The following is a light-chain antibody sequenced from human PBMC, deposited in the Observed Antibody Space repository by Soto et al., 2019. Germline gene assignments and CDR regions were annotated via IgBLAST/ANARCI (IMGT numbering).Light chain of an antibody. CDR2: DVS. CDR1: QAIRGA. CDR3: QQFNTYPIT. Sequence: AIQLTQSPSSLSASVGDRVTITCRASQAIRGALAWYQQKPGQAPKFLIFDVSTLQSGVPSRCSGSGSGTDFTLTISSLQPEDFGTYYCQQFNTYPITFGQGTRLEIK. J-gene: IGKJ5*01. V-gene: IGKV1-13*02.